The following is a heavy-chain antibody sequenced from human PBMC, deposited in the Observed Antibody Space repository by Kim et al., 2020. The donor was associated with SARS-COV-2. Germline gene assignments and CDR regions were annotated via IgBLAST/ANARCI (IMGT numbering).Heavy chain of an antibody. Sequence: GESLKISCKGSGYSFTSYWIGWVRQMPGKGLEWMGIIYPGDSDTRYSPSFQGQVTISADKSISTAYLQWSSLKASDTAMYYCARHVVTSDILTGYYNDYGMDVWGQGTTVTVSS. CDR3: ARHVVTSDILTGYYNDYGMDV. D-gene: IGHD3-9*01. CDR1: GYSFTSYW. V-gene: IGHV5-51*01. J-gene: IGHJ6*02. CDR2: IYPGDSDT.